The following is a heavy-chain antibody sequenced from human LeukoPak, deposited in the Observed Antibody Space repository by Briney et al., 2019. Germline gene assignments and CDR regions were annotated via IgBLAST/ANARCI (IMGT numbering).Heavy chain of an antibody. D-gene: IGHD3-22*01. V-gene: IGHV1-24*01. Sequence: ASVKVSCKVSGYTLTELSMHWVRQAPGKGLEWMGGFDPEDGETIYAQKFQGRVTMTRDTSISTAYMELSRLRSDDTAVYYCARERITMIHGWFDPWGQGTLVTVSS. CDR3: ARERITMIHGWFDP. J-gene: IGHJ5*02. CDR1: GYTLTELS. CDR2: FDPEDGET.